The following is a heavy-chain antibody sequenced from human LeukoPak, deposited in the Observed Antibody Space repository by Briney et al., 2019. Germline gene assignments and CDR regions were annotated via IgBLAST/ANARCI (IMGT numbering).Heavy chain of an antibody. Sequence: GGSLRLSCAASGFTFSSYSMSWIRQAPGKGLEWVSYISSSGSTIYYADSVKGRFTISRDNAKNSLYLQMNSLRAEDTAVYYCARGGGSYYVESNAFDIWGQGTMVTVSS. D-gene: IGHD1-26*01. CDR3: ARGGGSYYVESNAFDI. V-gene: IGHV3-48*04. CDR2: ISSSGSTI. CDR1: GFTFSSYS. J-gene: IGHJ3*02.